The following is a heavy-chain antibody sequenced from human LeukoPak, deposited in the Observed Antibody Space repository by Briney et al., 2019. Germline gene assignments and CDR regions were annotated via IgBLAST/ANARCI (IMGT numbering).Heavy chain of an antibody. CDR1: GFTLGNYA. V-gene: IGHV3-23*01. CDR2: ISGNGYNT. Sequence: PGGSLRLSCAASGFTLGNYAMSWVRQAPGKGPEWVSAISGNGYNTYYADSVKGRFTISSESSRNTLYLQMHSLRAEDTAVYYCAKGVRLWFAFYFDYWGQGTLVTVSS. J-gene: IGHJ4*02. D-gene: IGHD3-10*01. CDR3: AKGVRLWFAFYFDY.